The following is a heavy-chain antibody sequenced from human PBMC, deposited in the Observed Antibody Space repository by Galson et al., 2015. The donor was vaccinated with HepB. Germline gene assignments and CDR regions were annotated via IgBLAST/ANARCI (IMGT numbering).Heavy chain of an antibody. CDR2: IKQDGSEK. CDR3: VIAAADY. Sequence: SLRLSCAASRITFTNYRMSWVRQAPGKGLEWVANIKQDGSEKYYVDSVKGRFTISRDAAKNSVYLQMNSLRVEDMAVYYCVIAAADYWGQGALVTVSS. CDR1: RITFTNYR. D-gene: IGHD6-25*01. V-gene: IGHV3-7*01. J-gene: IGHJ4*02.